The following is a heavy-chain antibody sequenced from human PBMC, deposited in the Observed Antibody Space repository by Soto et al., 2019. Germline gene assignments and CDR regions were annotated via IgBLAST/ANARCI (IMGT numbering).Heavy chain of an antibody. CDR1: GFSFSSYA. Sequence: EVQLLESGGGLVHPGGSLLLSCATSGFSFSSYAMTCLRQAPGQGLQWVSTISPTGGSTYYADSVTGRFTISRDDSKNTLDLHMYSLRAEDTATYYCAKDLLQWLGGSGPFDYWGQGTLVTVSS. CDR3: AKDLLQWLGGSGPFDY. J-gene: IGHJ4*02. V-gene: IGHV3-23*01. D-gene: IGHD6-19*01. CDR2: ISPTGGST.